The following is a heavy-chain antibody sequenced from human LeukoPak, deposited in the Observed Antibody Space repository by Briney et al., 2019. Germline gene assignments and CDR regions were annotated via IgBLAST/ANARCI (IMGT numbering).Heavy chain of an antibody. CDR1: GFTFSTYS. J-gene: IGHJ4*02. V-gene: IGHV3-21*01. D-gene: IGHD3-22*01. CDR3: ARRQGSYFDTSGYYYG. CDR2: ISSTSKYV. Sequence: PGESLRLSCAASGFTFSTYSMNWVRQAPGKGLEWVSSISSTSKYVYYADSVKGRFTVSRDNAKNSLFLQMNSLRAEDTAVYYCARRQGSYFDTSGYYYGWGQGTLVTVSS.